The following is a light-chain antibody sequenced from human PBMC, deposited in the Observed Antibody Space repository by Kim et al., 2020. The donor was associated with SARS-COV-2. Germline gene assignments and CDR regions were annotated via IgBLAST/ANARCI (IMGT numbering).Light chain of an antibody. Sequence: SSALTQDPAVSVALGQTVRITCQGDSLRSYYASWYQQKPGQAPVLVIYGKNNRPSGIPDRFSGSSSGNTASLTITGAQAEDEADYYCNSRDSSGNHLVFGGGTQLNV. CDR1: SLRSYY. J-gene: IGLJ3*02. CDR3: NSRDSSGNHLV. CDR2: GKN. V-gene: IGLV3-19*01.